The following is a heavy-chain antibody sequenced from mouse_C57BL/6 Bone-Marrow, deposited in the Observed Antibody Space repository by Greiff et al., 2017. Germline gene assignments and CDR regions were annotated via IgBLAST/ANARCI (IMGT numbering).Heavy chain of an antibody. CDR1: GFTFSSYA. CDR3: ARGVGDYCDY. J-gene: IGHJ2*01. V-gene: IGHV5-4*03. Sequence: DVMLVESGGGLVKPGGSLKLSCAASGFTFSSYAMSWVRQTPEKRLEWVATISDGGSYTYYPDNVKGRFTLTRDNAKSNLYRQRGHLKAEDTAMYNWARGVGDYCDYWGQGTTRTVSS. CDR2: ISDGGSYT.